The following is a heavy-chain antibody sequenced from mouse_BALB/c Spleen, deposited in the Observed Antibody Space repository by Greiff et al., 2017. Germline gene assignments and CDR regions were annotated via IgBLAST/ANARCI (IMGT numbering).Heavy chain of an antibody. J-gene: IGHJ3*01. Sequence: VQLQQPGAELVKPGASVKLSCKASGYTFTSYYMYWVKQRPGQGLEWIGGINPSNGGTNFNEKFKSKATLTVDKSSSTAYMQLSSLTSEDSAVYYCTREDSSWSYWGHGLWSLSLQ. V-gene: IGHV1S81*02. CDR2: INPSNGGT. D-gene: IGHD1-1*01. CDR3: TREDSSWSY. CDR1: GYTFTSYY.